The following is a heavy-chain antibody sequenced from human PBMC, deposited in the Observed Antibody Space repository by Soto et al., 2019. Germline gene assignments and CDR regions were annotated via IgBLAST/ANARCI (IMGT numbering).Heavy chain of an antibody. Sequence: SVKVSCKASGGTFSSYAISWVRQAPGPGLEWMGGIIPIFGTANYAQKFQGRVTITADESTRRAYIEMSSLRYENTAVYYCTKDRYRPPGRLYYHALDVWDQGTTVTVSS. V-gene: IGHV1-69*13. CDR3: TKDRYRPPGRLYYHALDV. D-gene: IGHD3-10*01. CDR1: GGTFSSYA. J-gene: IGHJ6*02. CDR2: IIPIFGTA.